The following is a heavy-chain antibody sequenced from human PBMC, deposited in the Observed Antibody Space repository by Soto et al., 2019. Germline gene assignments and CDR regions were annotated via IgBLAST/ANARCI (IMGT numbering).Heavy chain of an antibody. J-gene: IGHJ3*02. D-gene: IGHD3-22*01. CDR2: ISGSGGGT. V-gene: IGHV3-23*01. CDR1: GFTSSSYA. CDR3: AKDRTITMIVVPHAFDI. Sequence: EVQLLESGGGLVQPGGSLRLSCAASGFTSSSYAMSWVRQAPGKGLEWVSTISGSGGGTYYADSVMVRFTSSRDNSTNTFYLQMTNLRAEDTAVYYCAKDRTITMIVVPHAFDIWGQGTLVTVSS.